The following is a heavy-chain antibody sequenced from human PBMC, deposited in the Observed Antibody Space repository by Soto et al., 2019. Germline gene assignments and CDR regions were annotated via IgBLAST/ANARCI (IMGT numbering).Heavy chain of an antibody. CDR3: AREFPCNVKSDIYLDY. V-gene: IGHV6-1*01. D-gene: IGHD2-21*02. J-gene: IGHJ4*02. Sequence: QSLSLTCTISWDSVSGNSVAWNWIKQSTSRGLERLGRTYYRSRWYDDYAVSLKIGITVSPIRSKHQLPLHLDSVTPADTDVNCCAREFPCNVKSDIYLDYWGQGALVTVSS. CDR2: TYYRSRWYD. CDR1: WDSVSGNSVA.